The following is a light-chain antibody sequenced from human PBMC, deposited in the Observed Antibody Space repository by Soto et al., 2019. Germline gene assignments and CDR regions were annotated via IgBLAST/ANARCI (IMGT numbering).Light chain of an antibody. Sequence: DIRMTQSPSSLSASVGDRVTITCRASQSISSWLAWYQQKPGKAPKILIFDAFSLESGVPSRFSGSRSGTEFTLTISSLQPDDFATYYCQQYNSYWTFGQGTKVDIK. CDR2: DAF. CDR3: QQYNSYWT. J-gene: IGKJ1*01. V-gene: IGKV1-5*01. CDR1: QSISSW.